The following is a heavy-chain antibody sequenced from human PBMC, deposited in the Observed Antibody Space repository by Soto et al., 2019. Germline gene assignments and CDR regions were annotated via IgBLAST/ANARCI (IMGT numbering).Heavy chain of an antibody. J-gene: IGHJ6*03. CDR1: GFSVSNYY. CDR2: IYSGGNT. CDR3: ARAFMEDYYMDV. D-gene: IGHD1-1*01. Sequence: EVHLVESGGGLVQPGGSLRLSCAASGFSVSNYYMSWVRQAPGKGLEWVSIIYSGGNTYYADSVKGRFTISRQNSKNTLYLQMNSLRTEDTAVYYCARAFMEDYYMDVWGKGTTLTVSS. V-gene: IGHV3-53*04.